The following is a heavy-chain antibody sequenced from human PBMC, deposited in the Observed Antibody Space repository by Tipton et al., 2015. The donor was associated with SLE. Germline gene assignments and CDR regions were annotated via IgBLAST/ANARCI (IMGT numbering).Heavy chain of an antibody. Sequence: SLRLSCAASGFTFSSYAMHWVRQAPGKGLEYVSAISSNGGSTYYANSVKGRFTISRDNSKNTPYLQMGSLRAEDMAVYYCARGGYSGYDQALFDYWGQGTLVTVSS. D-gene: IGHD5-12*01. CDR3: ARGGYSGYDQALFDY. CDR2: ISSNGGST. V-gene: IGHV3-64*01. J-gene: IGHJ4*02. CDR1: GFTFSSYA.